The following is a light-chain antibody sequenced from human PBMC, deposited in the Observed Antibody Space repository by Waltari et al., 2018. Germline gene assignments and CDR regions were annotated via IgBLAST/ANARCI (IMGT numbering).Light chain of an antibody. CDR3: HVCASNPAHSL. Sequence: SYDLTQPPSVSAASGQTARITCGGDNIGDKYIHWYQQKPAQAPVLVMYYDSQRPSGIPNRFSGSNSGNTATLTISGVEAEDEADYYCHVCASNPAHSLFGAGTRLTVL. J-gene: IGLJ2*01. CDR1: NIGDKY. V-gene: IGLV3-21*01. CDR2: YDS.